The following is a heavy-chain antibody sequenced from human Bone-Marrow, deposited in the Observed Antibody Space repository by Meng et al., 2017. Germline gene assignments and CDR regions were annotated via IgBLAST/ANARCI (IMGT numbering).Heavy chain of an antibody. CDR1: GFTFSSYA. CDR2: ISSNGGST. D-gene: IGHD1-26*01. Sequence: GESLKISCAASGFTFSSYAMHWVRQAPGKGLEYVLAISSNGGSTYYANSVKGRFTISRDNSKNTLYLQMGSLRAEDMAVYYCASGKWELLAWGQGTLVTVSS. CDR3: ASGKWELLA. J-gene: IGHJ5*02. V-gene: IGHV3-64*01.